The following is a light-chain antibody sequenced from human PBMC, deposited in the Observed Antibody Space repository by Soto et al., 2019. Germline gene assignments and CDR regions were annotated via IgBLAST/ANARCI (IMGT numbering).Light chain of an antibody. J-gene: IGKJ1*01. V-gene: IGKV1-5*01. CDR1: ESIRTW. CDR3: QQYHNYPRT. Sequence: DIQMTPSPSTLSASIVDRVTITCRASESIRTWLAWYQHKPGKAPKFLIYDASSLESGVPSRFSGSGSGTEFTLTISNLQPDDFATYFCQQYHNYPRTFGQGTKVDIK. CDR2: DAS.